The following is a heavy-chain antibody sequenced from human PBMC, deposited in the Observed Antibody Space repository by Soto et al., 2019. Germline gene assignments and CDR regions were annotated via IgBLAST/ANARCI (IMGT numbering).Heavy chain of an antibody. J-gene: IGHJ4*02. CDR2: ISYSGDT. CDR1: CGSISSGDHY. D-gene: IGHD5-12*01. V-gene: IGHV4-30-4*01. CDR3: ASRVVATISYFDY. Sequence: QVQLQESGPGLVKPSQTLSLTCTVSCGSISSGDHYWSWIRQPPGKGLEWIGYISYSGDTFYNPSLKSRVTISVDASKNQFSLKLSSVTAADTAVYYCASRVVATISYFDYWGQGTLVTVSS.